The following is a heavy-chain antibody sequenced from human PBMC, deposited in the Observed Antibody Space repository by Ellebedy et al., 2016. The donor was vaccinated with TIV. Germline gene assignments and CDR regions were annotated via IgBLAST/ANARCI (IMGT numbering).Heavy chain of an antibody. Sequence: ASVKVSCKASGYTFSKYVIHWVRQAPGQRLEWMGWINAGNGNTKYSQKFQGRVSITADRSTSTAYMELSSLRSEDTAIYYCAQMLIASGPVDYWGQGTLVTVSS. J-gene: IGHJ4*02. V-gene: IGHV1-3*01. D-gene: IGHD2-21*01. CDR2: INAGNGNT. CDR3: AQMLIASGPVDY. CDR1: GYTFSKYV.